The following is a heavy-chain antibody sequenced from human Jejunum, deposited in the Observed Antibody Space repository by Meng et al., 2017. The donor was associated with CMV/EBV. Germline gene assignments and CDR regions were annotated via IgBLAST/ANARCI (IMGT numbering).Heavy chain of an antibody. CDR2: VDDRGNA. V-gene: IGHV4-34*01. D-gene: IGHD3-10*01. CDR3: ARGDGVVSLNYYYGMDV. J-gene: IGHJ6*02. Sequence: AVRGYYGSWIRQATGKGLEWSGEVDDRGNANFDPSLKSRLTMSVDTSKKEFSLKLSSVTAADTATYFCARGDGVVSLNYYYGMDVWGQGITVTVSS. CDR1: AVRGYY.